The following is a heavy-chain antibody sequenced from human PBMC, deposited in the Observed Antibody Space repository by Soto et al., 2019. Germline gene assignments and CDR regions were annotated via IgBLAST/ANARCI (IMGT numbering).Heavy chain of an antibody. J-gene: IGHJ4*02. CDR3: VRSSSYYDSSGYYLQSGYFDY. CDR2: ISYDGSNK. D-gene: IGHD3-22*01. CDR1: GFTFSSYA. Sequence: GGSLRLSCAASGFTFSSYAMHWVRQAPGKGLEWVAVISYDGSNKYYADSVKGRFTISRDNSKNTLYLQMNSLRAEDTAVYYCVRSSSYYDSSGYYLQSGYFDYWGQGTLVTVSS. V-gene: IGHV3-30-3*01.